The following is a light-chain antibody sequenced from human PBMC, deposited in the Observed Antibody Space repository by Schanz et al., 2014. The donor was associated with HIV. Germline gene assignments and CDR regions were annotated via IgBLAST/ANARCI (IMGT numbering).Light chain of an antibody. V-gene: IGLV2-11*01. J-gene: IGLJ3*02. CDR3: SSYAGSNNLL. Sequence: QSVLTQPRSVSGSPGQSVTISCTGTSSDVGGYNYVSWYQQHPGKAPKLMIYDVTKRPSGVPDRFSGSKSGNTASLTVSGLQAEDEADYYCSSYAGSNNLLFGGGTKLTVL. CDR1: SSDVGGYNY. CDR2: DVT.